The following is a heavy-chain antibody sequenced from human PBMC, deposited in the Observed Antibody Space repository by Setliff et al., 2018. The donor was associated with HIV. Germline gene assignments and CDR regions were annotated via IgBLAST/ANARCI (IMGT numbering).Heavy chain of an antibody. CDR1: GDSISTYY. D-gene: IGHD4-17*01. Sequence: SETLSLTCTVSGDSISTYYWSWIRQPPGKGLEWIGYIYISGRTSYNPSLKSRVTISVDTSKNQFSLKLSSVTATDTAIYYCSRSPKGRYGDYVYAFDIWGQGTMVTVSS. CDR2: IYISGRT. J-gene: IGHJ3*02. CDR3: SRSPKGRYGDYVYAFDI. V-gene: IGHV4-4*09.